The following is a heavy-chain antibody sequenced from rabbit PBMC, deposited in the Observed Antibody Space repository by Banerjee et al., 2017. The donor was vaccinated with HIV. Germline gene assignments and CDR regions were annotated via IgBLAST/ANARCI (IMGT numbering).Heavy chain of an antibody. CDR2: IAVGSGRT. D-gene: IGHD1-1*01. CDR3: ARGPAGAGGGGYVDYFNL. Sequence: QEQLVESGGGLVQPEGSLTLTCTASGFDFSSGYDMCWVRQAPGKGPEWIACIAVGSGRTWYASWVNGRFTISETSSTTVTLQMTSLTAADTATYFCARGPAGAGGGGYVDYFNLWGQGTLVTVS. CDR1: GFDFSSGYD. V-gene: IGHV1S45*01. J-gene: IGHJ4*01.